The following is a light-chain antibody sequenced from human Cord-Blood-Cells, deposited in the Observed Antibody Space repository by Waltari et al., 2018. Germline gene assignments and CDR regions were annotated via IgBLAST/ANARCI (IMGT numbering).Light chain of an antibody. Sequence: SSELTLDPAVSVALGQPVRITCQGDSLRSYYASWYQQKPGQAPVLVIYGKNNRPSGIPDRFSGSSSGNTASLTITGAQAEDEADYYCTSRDSSGNHPVFGGGTKLTVL. CDR3: TSRDSSGNHPV. CDR2: GKN. CDR1: SLRSYY. V-gene: IGLV3-19*01. J-gene: IGLJ2*01.